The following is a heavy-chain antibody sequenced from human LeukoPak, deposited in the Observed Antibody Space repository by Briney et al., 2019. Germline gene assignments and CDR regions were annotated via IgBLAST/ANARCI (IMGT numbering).Heavy chain of an antibody. CDR1: GFTFSSYG. D-gene: IGHD6-19*01. CDR2: IWYDGSNK. Sequence: PGGSLRLSCAASGFTFSSYGMHWVRQAPGKGLEWVAVIWYDGSNKYYADSVKGRFTISRDNAKNSLYLQMNSLRAEDSAVYYCARHLFRQWLIFDYWGQGTLVTVSS. V-gene: IGHV3-33*01. CDR3: ARHLFRQWLIFDY. J-gene: IGHJ4*02.